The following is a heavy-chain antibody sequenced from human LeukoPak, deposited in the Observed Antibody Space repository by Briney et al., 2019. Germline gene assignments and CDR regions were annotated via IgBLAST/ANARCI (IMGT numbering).Heavy chain of an antibody. D-gene: IGHD6-19*01. Sequence: SETLSLTCAVYGGSLSGYYWSWIRQPPGKGLEWIGEINHSGSTNYNPSLKSRVTISVDTSKNQFSLKLSSVTAADTAVYYCARGRFGGWRYWGQGTLVTVSS. J-gene: IGHJ4*02. V-gene: IGHV4-34*01. CDR3: ARGRFGGWRY. CDR2: INHSGST. CDR1: GGSLSGYY.